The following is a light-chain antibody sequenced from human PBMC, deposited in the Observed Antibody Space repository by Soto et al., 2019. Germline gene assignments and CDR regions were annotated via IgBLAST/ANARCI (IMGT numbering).Light chain of an antibody. Sequence: QSALTQPAAVSGSPGQPITISCTGTSRDVGGYIYVSWYQHFPGKAPKLMIYEVSNRPSGVSNRFSGSKSGNTASLTISGLQAEDEADYYCSSYTSSSTVEFGGGTKLTVL. CDR2: EVS. CDR3: SSYTSSSTVE. J-gene: IGLJ2*01. V-gene: IGLV2-14*01. CDR1: SRDVGGYIY.